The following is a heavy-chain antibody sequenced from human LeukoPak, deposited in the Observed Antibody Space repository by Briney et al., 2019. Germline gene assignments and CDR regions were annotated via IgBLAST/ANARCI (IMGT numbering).Heavy chain of an antibody. V-gene: IGHV4-61*02. CDR2: IYTSGST. CDR1: GGSISSGSYY. Sequence: SQTLSLTCTVSGGSISSGSYYWSWIRQPAGKGLEWIGRIYTSGSTNYNPSLKSRVTISVDTSKNQFSLKLSSVTAADTAVYYCARVLGSSYQLLLSYYYMDVWGKGTTVTVSS. CDR3: ARVLGSSYQLLLSYYYMDV. D-gene: IGHD2-2*01. J-gene: IGHJ6*03.